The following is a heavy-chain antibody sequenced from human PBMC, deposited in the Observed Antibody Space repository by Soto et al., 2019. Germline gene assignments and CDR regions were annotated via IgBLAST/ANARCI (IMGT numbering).Heavy chain of an antibody. D-gene: IGHD5-18*01. J-gene: IGHJ6*02. CDR3: ASLVDTDMSYPYYYYGMDV. V-gene: IGHV1-69*13. Sequence: GASVKVSCKASGGTFSSYAISWVRQAPGQGLEWMGGIIPIFGTANYAQKFQGRVTITADESTSTAYMELSSLRSEDTAVYYCASLVDTDMSYPYYYYGMDVWGQGTTVTVSS. CDR2: IIPIFGTA. CDR1: GGTFSSYA.